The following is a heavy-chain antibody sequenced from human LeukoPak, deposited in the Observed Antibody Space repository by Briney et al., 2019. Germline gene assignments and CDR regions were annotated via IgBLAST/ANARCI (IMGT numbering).Heavy chain of an antibody. J-gene: IGHJ6*02. Sequence: ASVKVSCKASGYTFTSYYMHWVRQAPGHGLEWMGIINPSGGSTSYAQKFQGRVTMTRDTSTSTVYMELSSLRSEDTAVYYCARDRCRNILGELYYYGMDVWGQGTTVTVSS. V-gene: IGHV1-46*01. CDR2: INPSGGST. D-gene: IGHD3-9*01. CDR1: GYTFTSYY. CDR3: ARDRCRNILGELYYYGMDV.